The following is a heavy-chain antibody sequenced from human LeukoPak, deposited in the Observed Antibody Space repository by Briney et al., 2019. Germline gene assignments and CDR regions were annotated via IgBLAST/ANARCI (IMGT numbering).Heavy chain of an antibody. Sequence: GGSLRLFCAASGFTFSSYGMHWIRQAPGKGLVWVAVIWYDGSNKYYADSVKGRFTISRDNSKNTLYLQMNSLRAEDTAVYYCARDGTVTSSDFDYWGQGTLVTVSS. CDR1: GFTFSSYG. CDR2: IWYDGSNK. J-gene: IGHJ4*02. D-gene: IGHD4-11*01. CDR3: ARDGTVTSSDFDY. V-gene: IGHV3-33*01.